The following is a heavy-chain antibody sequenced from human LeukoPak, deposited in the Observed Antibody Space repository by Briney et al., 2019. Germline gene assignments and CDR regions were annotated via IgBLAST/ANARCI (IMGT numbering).Heavy chain of an antibody. Sequence: ASVKVSCKVSGYTLTELSMHWVRQAPGKGLEWMGGFDPGDGETIYAQKFQGRVTMTEDTSTDTAYMELSSLRSEDTAVYYCATARGYSGYDLGRFERERYYFDYWGQGTLVTVSS. V-gene: IGHV1-24*01. D-gene: IGHD5-12*01. CDR1: GYTLTELS. CDR2: FDPGDGET. J-gene: IGHJ4*02. CDR3: ATARGYSGYDLGRFERERYYFDY.